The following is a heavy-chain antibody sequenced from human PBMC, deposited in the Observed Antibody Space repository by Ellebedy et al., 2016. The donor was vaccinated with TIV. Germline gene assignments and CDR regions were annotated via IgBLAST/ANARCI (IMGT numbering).Heavy chain of an antibody. Sequence: GGSLRLSCAASGFAFSDYYMSWIRQAPGEGLEWVSYISRSSDTIYYADSVKGRFTISRDNAKNSLYLQMNSLRAEDTAVYYCARGCSSNCPYGYFDFWGRGTLVTVSS. CDR1: GFAFSDYY. CDR2: ISRSSDTI. J-gene: IGHJ2*01. D-gene: IGHD6-13*01. CDR3: ARGCSSNCPYGYFDF. V-gene: IGHV3-11*04.